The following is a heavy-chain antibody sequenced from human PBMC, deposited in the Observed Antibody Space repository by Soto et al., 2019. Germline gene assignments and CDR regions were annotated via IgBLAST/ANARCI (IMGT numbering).Heavy chain of an antibody. J-gene: IGHJ3*02. Sequence: ASVEVSCKASGYTFTSYYMHCVRQAPGQGLEWMGIINPSGGSTSYAQKFQGRVTMTRDTSTSTVYMELSSLRSEDTAVYYCERDFLAARPDDAFDIWGQGTMVTVSS. CDR3: ERDFLAARPDDAFDI. CDR1: GYTFTSYY. CDR2: INPSGGST. D-gene: IGHD6-6*01. V-gene: IGHV1-46*01.